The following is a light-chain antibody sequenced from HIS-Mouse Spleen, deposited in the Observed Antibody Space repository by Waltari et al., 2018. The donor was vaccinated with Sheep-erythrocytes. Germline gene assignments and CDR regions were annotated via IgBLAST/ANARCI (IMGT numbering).Light chain of an antibody. CDR2: EVS. V-gene: IGLV2-8*01. J-gene: IGLJ3*02. Sequence: QSALTQPPSASGSPGQSVTISCTGTSSDVGGYNYVSWYQQHPGKAPKPMIYEVSKRPSCGPERFSGSKSGNTASLTVSVLQAEDEADYYCSSYAGSNNWVFGGGTKLTVL. CDR3: SSYAGSNNWV. CDR1: SSDVGGYNY.